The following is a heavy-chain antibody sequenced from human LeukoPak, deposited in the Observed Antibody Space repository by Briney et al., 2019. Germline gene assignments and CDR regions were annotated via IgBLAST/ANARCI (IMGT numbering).Heavy chain of an antibody. CDR3: ARNRGYSGYGMDV. Sequence: SGPTLVNPTQTLTLTCTFSVFSLSSSAMCVSWIRQPPGKALEWLARIDWDDDKHYTTSLKTRLTISKDTSKNQVVLTMTSMDPVDTATYYCARNRGYSGYGMDVWGQGTTVTVSS. D-gene: IGHD5-12*01. J-gene: IGHJ6*02. CDR1: VFSLSSSAMC. V-gene: IGHV2-70*11. CDR2: IDWDDDK.